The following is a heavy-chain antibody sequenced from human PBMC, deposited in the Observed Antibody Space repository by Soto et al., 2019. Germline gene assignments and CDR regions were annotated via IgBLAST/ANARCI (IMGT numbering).Heavy chain of an antibody. D-gene: IGHD1-20*01. CDR2: MNPNSGNT. V-gene: IGHV1-8*01. Sequence: GASVKVSCKASGYTFSSYDINWVRQATGQGLEWMGWMNPNSGNTGYAQKFQGRVTMTRNTSISTAYMKLSSLRSEDTAVYNCEGGVNWNDLGVYYYYYMDIWAKGPRSPSP. CDR1: GYTFSSYD. CDR3: EGGVNWNDLGVYYYYYMDI. J-gene: IGHJ6*03.